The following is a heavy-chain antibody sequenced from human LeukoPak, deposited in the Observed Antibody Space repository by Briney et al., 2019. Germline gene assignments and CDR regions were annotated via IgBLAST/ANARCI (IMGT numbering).Heavy chain of an antibody. CDR1: GGSISSGGYS. CDR2: IYHSGST. J-gene: IGHJ4*02. V-gene: IGHV4-30-2*01. Sequence: PSETLSLTCAVSGGSISSGGYSWSWIRQPPGKGLEWIGYIYHSGSTNYNPSLKSRVTISVDTSKNQFSLKLSSVTAADTAVYYCARGNIGGVPTHRPRHFDYWGQGTLVTVSS. CDR3: ARGNIGGVPTHRPRHFDY. D-gene: IGHD2-8*02.